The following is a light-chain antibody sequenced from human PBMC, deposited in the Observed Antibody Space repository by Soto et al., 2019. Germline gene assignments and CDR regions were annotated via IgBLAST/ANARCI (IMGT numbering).Light chain of an antibody. J-gene: IGKJ4*01. CDR1: QSVSSN. Sequence: EIVMTQSPATLSVSPGERATLSCRASQSVSSNLAWYQQKPGQAPRLLIYGASTRATGIPARLSGSGSGTDFTLTISSLQSEDFAVYYCQQYNKCPLTFGGGTKVDIK. V-gene: IGKV3-15*01. CDR3: QQYNKCPLT. CDR2: GAS.